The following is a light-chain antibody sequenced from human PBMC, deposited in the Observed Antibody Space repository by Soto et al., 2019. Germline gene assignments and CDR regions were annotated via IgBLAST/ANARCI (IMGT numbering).Light chain of an antibody. CDR2: DVK. Sequence: QSVLTQPDSVSGSPGQSIAISCTGTSSDVGAYDYVSWYQQHPGKAPKLMIYDVKYRPSGVSNRFSGSKSGNTASLTISGLQAEDEADYYCSSYTSSSSVIFGGGTQLTVL. CDR3: SSYTSSSSVI. V-gene: IGLV2-14*01. CDR1: SSDVGAYDY. J-gene: IGLJ2*01.